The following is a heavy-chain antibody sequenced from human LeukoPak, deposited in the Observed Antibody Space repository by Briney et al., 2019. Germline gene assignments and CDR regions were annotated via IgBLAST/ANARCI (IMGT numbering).Heavy chain of an antibody. D-gene: IGHD3-3*01. CDR1: GYSISSGYY. Sequence: SETLSVTCTVSGYSISSGYYWGWIRQPPGKGLEWIGSIYHSGSTYYNPSLKSRVTISVDTSKNQFSLKLSSVTAADTAVYYCARDWSGAHPFDYWGQGTLVTVSS. CDR3: ARDWSGAHPFDY. V-gene: IGHV4-38-2*02. CDR2: IYHSGST. J-gene: IGHJ4*02.